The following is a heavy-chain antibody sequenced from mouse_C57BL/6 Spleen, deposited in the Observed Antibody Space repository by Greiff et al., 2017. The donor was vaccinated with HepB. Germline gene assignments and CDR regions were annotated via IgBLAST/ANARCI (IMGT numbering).Heavy chain of an antibody. CDR2: ISSGSSTI. D-gene: IGHD1-1*01. J-gene: IGHJ3*01. V-gene: IGHV5-17*01. Sequence: EVKLVESGGGLVKPGGSLKLSCAASGFTFSDYGMHWVRQAPEKGLEWVAYISSGSSTIYYADTVKGRFTISRDNAKNTLFLQMTSLRSEDTAMYYCARSDYYGSSGFAYWGQGTLVTVSA. CDR1: GFTFSDYG. CDR3: ARSDYYGSSGFAY.